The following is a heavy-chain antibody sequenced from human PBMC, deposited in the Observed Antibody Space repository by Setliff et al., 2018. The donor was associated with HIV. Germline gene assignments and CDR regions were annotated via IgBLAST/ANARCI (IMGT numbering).Heavy chain of an antibody. J-gene: IGHJ3*01. V-gene: IGHV4-61*01. CDR1: GVSITSATYY. D-gene: IGHD4-17*01. Sequence: PSETLSLTCAVSGVSITSATYYWSWIRQPPGKGLEWIGSIYFTGSSDNNPSLKSRVTLSVDTSKHQFSLKLSSVTAADTAVYYCPEVQMAYAAFDVWGQGTMVTVSS. CDR3: PEVQMAYAAFDV. CDR2: IYFTGSS.